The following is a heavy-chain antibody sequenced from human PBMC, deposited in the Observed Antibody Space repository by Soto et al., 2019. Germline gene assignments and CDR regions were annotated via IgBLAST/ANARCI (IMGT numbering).Heavy chain of an antibody. V-gene: IGHV4-59*01. Sequence: SETLSLTCTVSGGSISSYYWSWIRQPPGKGLEWIGYIYYSGSTNYNPSLKSRATISVDTSKNQFSLKLSSVTAADTAVYYCARDDSGVYSTNYYGMDVWGQGTTVTVSS. D-gene: IGHD1-26*01. CDR3: ARDDSGVYSTNYYGMDV. CDR1: GGSISSYY. J-gene: IGHJ6*02. CDR2: IYYSGST.